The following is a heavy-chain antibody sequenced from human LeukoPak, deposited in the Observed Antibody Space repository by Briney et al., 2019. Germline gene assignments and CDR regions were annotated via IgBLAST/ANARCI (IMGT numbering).Heavy chain of an antibody. CDR3: ARGYGSGSSYFDL. D-gene: IGHD3-10*01. Sequence: GGSLRLSCAASGFTVSSNYMSWVRQAPGKGLEWVSVIYSGVSTYYADSVKGRFTISRDNSKNTLYLQMNSLRAEDTAVYYCARGYGSGSSYFDLWGRGTLVTVSS. V-gene: IGHV3-66*01. J-gene: IGHJ2*01. CDR2: IYSGVST. CDR1: GFTVSSNY.